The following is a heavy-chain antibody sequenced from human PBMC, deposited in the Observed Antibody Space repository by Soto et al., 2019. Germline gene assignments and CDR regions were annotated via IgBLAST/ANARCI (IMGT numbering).Heavy chain of an antibody. V-gene: IGHV5-10-1*01. CDR1: GYSFTSYW. CDR3: ASTTIDVDTAMVTVY. D-gene: IGHD5-18*01. J-gene: IGHJ4*02. CDR2: IDPSDSYT. Sequence: VESLKISCKGSGYSFTSYWISWVRQMPGKGLEWMGRIDPSDSYTNYSPSFQGHVTISADKSISTAYLQWSSLKASDTAMYYCASTTIDVDTAMVTVYWGQGTLVTVSS.